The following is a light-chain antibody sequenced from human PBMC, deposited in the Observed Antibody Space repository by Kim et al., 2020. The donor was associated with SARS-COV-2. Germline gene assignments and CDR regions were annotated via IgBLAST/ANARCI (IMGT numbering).Light chain of an antibody. J-gene: IGKJ3*01. V-gene: IGKV1-5*01. CDR3: QEYNSDFT. Sequence: GDRTTISRRASQTINSWLAWHQHQPGTPPHALISDASILESGVPSRFSGSGSGTEFLLTSSILQADVFATYCCQEYNSDFTFGPGTKVDIK. CDR1: QTINSW. CDR2: DAS.